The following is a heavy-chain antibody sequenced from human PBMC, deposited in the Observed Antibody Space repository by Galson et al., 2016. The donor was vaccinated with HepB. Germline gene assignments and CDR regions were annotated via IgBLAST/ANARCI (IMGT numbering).Heavy chain of an antibody. CDR3: ARSSRAAMFAYFDF. J-gene: IGHJ4*02. Sequence: LVKVSCKASGYAFSNYAIHWIRQAPGQRLEWMGWINADNDDTKYSHDFQARVTISSDTSASTVYMELSSLRSEDTAVYYCARSSRAAMFAYFDFWGQGTLVTVSS. CDR1: GYAFSNYA. CDR2: INADNDDT. D-gene: IGHD2-2*01. V-gene: IGHV1-3*01.